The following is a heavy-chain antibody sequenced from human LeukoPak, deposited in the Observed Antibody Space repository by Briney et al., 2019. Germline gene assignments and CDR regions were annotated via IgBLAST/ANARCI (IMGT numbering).Heavy chain of an antibody. CDR1: GYTFTSYD. CDR2: MNPNNGNT. J-gene: IGHJ5*02. Sequence: ASVKVSCKASGYTFTSYDINWVRQATGQGPEWMGWMNPNNGNTGYAQKFQGRVTMTRDTSISTAYMELSRLRSDDTAVYYCARVLPTMVRGVGDNWFDPWGQGTLVTVSS. CDR3: ARVLPTMVRGVGDNWFDP. D-gene: IGHD3-10*01. V-gene: IGHV1-8*01.